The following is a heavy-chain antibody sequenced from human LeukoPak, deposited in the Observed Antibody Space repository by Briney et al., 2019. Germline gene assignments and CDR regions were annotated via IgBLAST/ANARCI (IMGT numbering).Heavy chain of an antibody. Sequence: GGSLRLSCAASGFTFSHHYMSWIRQAPGKGLEWISYITRSGAFYADSVKGRFTISRDNAKNSLYLQMNSLRVEDTAVYCCARDGDTTSKVDYLGQGTLVTVSS. V-gene: IGHV3-11*01. CDR2: ITRSGA. J-gene: IGHJ4*02. D-gene: IGHD7-27*01. CDR1: GFTFSHHY. CDR3: ARDGDTTSKVDY.